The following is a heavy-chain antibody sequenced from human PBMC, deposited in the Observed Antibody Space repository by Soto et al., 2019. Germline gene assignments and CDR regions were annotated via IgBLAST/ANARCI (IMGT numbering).Heavy chain of an antibody. V-gene: IGHV3-15*07. D-gene: IGHD6-13*01. CDR1: GFTFSKAW. CDR2: IKSKTDGGTT. J-gene: IGHJ6*02. CDR3: TTDSVPYSPGDYYYYGMDV. Sequence: GGALRLSCAASGFTFSKAWMNWVRQAPGKGLEWVGRIKSKTDGGTTDYAAPVKGRFTISRDDSKNTLYLQMNSLKTEDTAVYYCTTDSVPYSPGDYYYYGMDVWGQGTTVTVSS.